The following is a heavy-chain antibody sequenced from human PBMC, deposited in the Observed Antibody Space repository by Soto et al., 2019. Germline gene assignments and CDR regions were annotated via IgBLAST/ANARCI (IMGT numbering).Heavy chain of an antibody. J-gene: IGHJ4*02. V-gene: IGHV3-30*03. Sequence: QVRLVESGGGVVQPGRSLRLSCAASGFTFRHSGMHWVRQFPGKGLEWVALAPHDGGTKFYRDSVKGRFTISRDNSRDTLFLQMSSLRPEDTAVYYCARSTGHFLQWGQGILVTVSS. CDR1: GFTFRHSG. CDR3: ARSTGHFLQ. CDR2: APHDGGTK.